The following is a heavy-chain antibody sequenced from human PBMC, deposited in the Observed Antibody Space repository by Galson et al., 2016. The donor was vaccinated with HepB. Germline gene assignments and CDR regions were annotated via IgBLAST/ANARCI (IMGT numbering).Heavy chain of an antibody. CDR3: ATSVYGDYRFDDWYFDL. V-gene: IGHV3-13*04. J-gene: IGHJ2*01. Sequence: SLRLSCAASGFTFSSYDMHWVRQATGKGLEWVSGIGTAGDTYYPGSVKGRFTISREEAKNSLYLQMNSLRAGDTAVYYCATSVYGDYRFDDWYFDLWGRGTLVTVSS. D-gene: IGHD4-17*01. CDR1: GFTFSSYD. CDR2: IGTAGDT.